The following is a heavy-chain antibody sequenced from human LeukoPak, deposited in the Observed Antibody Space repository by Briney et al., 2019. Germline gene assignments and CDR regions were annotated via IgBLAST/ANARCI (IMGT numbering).Heavy chain of an antibody. CDR2: IYPGDSDT. CDR3: ARRSSSSFYDAFDI. Sequence: GESLKISCKGSGYRFTSYWIGWVRQMPGKGLEWMGIIYPGDSDTRYSPSFQGQVTTLADKSISTAYLQWSSLKASDTAMYYCARRSSSSFYDAFDIWGQGTMVTVSS. CDR1: GYRFTSYW. J-gene: IGHJ3*02. D-gene: IGHD6-6*01. V-gene: IGHV5-51*01.